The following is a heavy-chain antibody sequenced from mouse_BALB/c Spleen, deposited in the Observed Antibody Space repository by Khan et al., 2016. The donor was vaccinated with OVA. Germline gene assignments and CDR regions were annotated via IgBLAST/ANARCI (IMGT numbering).Heavy chain of an antibody. CDR3: SRSGSGCFAF. D-gene: IGHD2-2*01. V-gene: IGHV1-77*01. CDR2: IYPGSANT. Sequence: QVQLQQSGAELARPGASVKLSCKTSGYTFTDFYINWVKQRTGQGLEWIGDIYPGSANTYYNEKFKGKATLTVDTYSSTAYIQLSSLTSEDSAVYFRSRSGSGCFAFWGQGTLVTVSA. J-gene: IGHJ3*01. CDR1: GYTFTDFY.